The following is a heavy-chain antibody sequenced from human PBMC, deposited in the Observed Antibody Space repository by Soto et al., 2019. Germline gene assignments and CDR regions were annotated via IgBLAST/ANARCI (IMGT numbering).Heavy chain of an antibody. CDR3: VQRQGAAPAFAF. V-gene: IGHV2-5*02. CDR1: GFSLTTDGAA. D-gene: IGHD6-13*01. CDR2: IYWDDDK. Sequence: QITLKESGPTLVKPTQTLTLTCTVSGFSLTTDGAAVGWVRQPPGRTLECVAFIYWDDDKRYSPSLKTRVTITMDTSKNQVVLTMTNVGPVDTGTYYCVQRQGAAPAFAFWGQGSLVTVSS. J-gene: IGHJ4*02.